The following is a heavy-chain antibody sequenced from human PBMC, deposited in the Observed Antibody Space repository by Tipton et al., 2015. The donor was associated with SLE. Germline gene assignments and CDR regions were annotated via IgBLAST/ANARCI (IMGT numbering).Heavy chain of an antibody. D-gene: IGHD1-1*01. CDR3: ARQLALDAFDI. Sequence: QSGAEVKKPGSSVKVSCKASGDTVSNYVITWVRQAPGQGLEWMGWISAYNGDTNYAQKFQGRVTMTTDTSTSTAYMELRSLRSDDTAVYYCARQLALDAFDIWGQGTMVTVPS. CDR2: ISAYNGDT. CDR1: GDTVSNYV. J-gene: IGHJ3*02. V-gene: IGHV1-18*01.